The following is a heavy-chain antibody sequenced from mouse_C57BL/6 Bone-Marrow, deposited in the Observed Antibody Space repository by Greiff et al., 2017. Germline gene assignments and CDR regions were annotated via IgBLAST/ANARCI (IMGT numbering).Heavy chain of an antibody. CDR1: GFTFTDYY. D-gene: IGHD1-1*01. CDR2: IRNKANGYTT. Sequence: EVQLVESGGGLVQPGGSLSLSCAASGFTFTDYYMSWVRQPPGKALEWLGFIRNKANGYTTEYSASVKGRFTISRDNYQSILYLQRNALRAEDSATYYCARYDYGSSPFDVWGTGTTVTVSS. CDR3: ARYDYGSSPFDV. V-gene: IGHV7-3*01. J-gene: IGHJ1*03.